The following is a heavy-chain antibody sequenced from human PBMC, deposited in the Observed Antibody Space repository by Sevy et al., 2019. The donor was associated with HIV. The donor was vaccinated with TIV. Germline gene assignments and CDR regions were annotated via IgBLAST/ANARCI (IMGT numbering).Heavy chain of an antibody. CDR1: GFTFSSYA. V-gene: IGHV3-64D*06. CDR3: VKLGGADYYGSGSSALLAFDI. CDR2: ISSNGGST. Sequence: GGSLRLSCSASGFTFSSYAMHWVRQAPGKGLEYVSAISSNGGSTYYADSVKGRFTISRDNSKNTLYLQMSSLRAEDTVMYYCVKLGGADYYGSGSSALLAFDIWGQGTMVTVSS. D-gene: IGHD3-10*01. J-gene: IGHJ3*02.